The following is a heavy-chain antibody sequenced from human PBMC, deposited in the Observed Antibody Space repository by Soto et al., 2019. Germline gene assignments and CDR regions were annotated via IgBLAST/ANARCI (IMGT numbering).Heavy chain of an antibody. D-gene: IGHD1-7*01. V-gene: IGHV5-51*01. Sequence: PGESLKISCQGSGYTFNSFWIGWVRQMPGEGLEWMGLMFPWTSDTRYSPSFQGHVSISVDRSTGTGYLQWNSLKASDTAMYYCVTTRDGTTFFPRWGQGTPVTVAS. J-gene: IGHJ4*02. CDR2: MFPWTSDT. CDR1: GYTFNSFW. CDR3: VTTRDGTTFFPR.